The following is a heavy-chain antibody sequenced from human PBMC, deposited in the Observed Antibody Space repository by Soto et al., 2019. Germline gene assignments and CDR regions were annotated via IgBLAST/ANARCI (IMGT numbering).Heavy chain of an antibody. J-gene: IGHJ3*02. Sequence: PGESLKISCKGSGYSFTSYWIGWVRQMPGKGLEWMGIIYPGDSDTRYRPSFHGQVTISADKSISTAYLQWSSLKASDTAMYYCARRPGIAAAGTAFDIWGQGTMVTVSS. CDR1: GYSFTSYW. CDR3: ARRPGIAAAGTAFDI. CDR2: IYPGDSDT. D-gene: IGHD6-13*01. V-gene: IGHV5-51*01.